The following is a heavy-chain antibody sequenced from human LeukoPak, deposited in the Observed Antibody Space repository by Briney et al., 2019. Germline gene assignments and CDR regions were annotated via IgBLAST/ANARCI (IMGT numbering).Heavy chain of an antibody. Sequence: VASVKVSCKASGYTFTGYYMHWVRQAPGQGLEWMGWINPNSGGTNCAQKFQGRVTMTRDTSISTAYMELSRLRSDDTAVYYCAGIAAAGSWGYFDYWGQGTLVTVSS. CDR3: AGIAAAGSWGYFDY. V-gene: IGHV1-2*02. CDR1: GYTFTGYY. J-gene: IGHJ4*02. CDR2: INPNSGGT. D-gene: IGHD6-13*01.